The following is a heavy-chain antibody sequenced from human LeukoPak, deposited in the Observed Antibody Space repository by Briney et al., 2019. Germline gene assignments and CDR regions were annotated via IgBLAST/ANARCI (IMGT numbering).Heavy chain of an antibody. CDR1: GDSVSSNIAT. CDR2: TYYRSKWYF. Sequence: SQTLSLTCAISGDSVSSNIATWNWIRQSPSRGLEWLGRTYYRSKWYFDYGMSVKSRITINPDTSKNQFSLQLHSVTPDDTAVYFCAGTGSYFLYWDQGTLVTVSS. D-gene: IGHD1-26*01. CDR3: AGTGSYFLY. J-gene: IGHJ4*02. V-gene: IGHV6-1*01.